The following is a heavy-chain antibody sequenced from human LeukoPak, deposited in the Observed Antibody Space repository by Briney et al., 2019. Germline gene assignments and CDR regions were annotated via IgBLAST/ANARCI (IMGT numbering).Heavy chain of an antibody. Sequence: GGSLRLSCAVSGLTFSSSWMDWVRQAPGKGLEWVASINPDGNKKYSADSVKGRFTISRDNAENSLYLQMNSLRVEDTAVYYWAREGGGVAPDVFNIGAKGKMATFS. CDR3: AREGGGVAPDVFNI. D-gene: IGHD3-16*01. V-gene: IGHV3-7*01. J-gene: IGHJ3*02. CDR1: GLTFSSSW. CDR2: INPDGNKK.